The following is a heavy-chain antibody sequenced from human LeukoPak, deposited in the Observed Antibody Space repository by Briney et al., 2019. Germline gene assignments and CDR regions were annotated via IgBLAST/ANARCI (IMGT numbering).Heavy chain of an antibody. CDR1: GFTFSSYS. CDR3: ARGASGPGVATIVY. V-gene: IGHV3-21*01. CDR2: ISSSSSYI. J-gene: IGHJ4*02. D-gene: IGHD5-12*01. Sequence: GGSLRLSCAASGFTFSSYSTNWVRQAPGKGLEWVSSISSSSSYIYYADSVKGRFTISRDNAKNSLYLQMNSLRAEDAAVYYCARGASGPGVATIVYWGQGTLVTVSS.